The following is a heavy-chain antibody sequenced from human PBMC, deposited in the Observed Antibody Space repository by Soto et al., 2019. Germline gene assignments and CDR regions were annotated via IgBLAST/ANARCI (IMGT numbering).Heavy chain of an antibody. D-gene: IGHD3-9*01. CDR2: FDPEDGET. CDR1: GYTLTELS. CDR3: APSPKAWTGYYRFDY. V-gene: IGHV1-24*01. J-gene: IGHJ4*02. Sequence: GASVNVSCKVSGYTLTELSMHWVRQAPGKGLEWMGGFDPEDGETIYAQKFQGRVTMTEDTSTDTAYTELSSLRSEDTAVYYCAPSPKAWTGYYRFDYWGQGTLVTVSS.